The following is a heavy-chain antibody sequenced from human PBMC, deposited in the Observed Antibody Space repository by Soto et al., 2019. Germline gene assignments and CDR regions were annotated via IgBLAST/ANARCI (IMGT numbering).Heavy chain of an antibody. CDR2: IYHSGST. J-gene: IGHJ4*02. V-gene: IGHV4-30-2*01. CDR1: GGSISSGGYY. CDR3: ARYSIAARRGIDY. D-gene: IGHD6-6*01. Sequence: PSETLSLTCTVSGGSISSGGYYWSWIRQPPGKGLEWIGYIYHSGSTYYNPSLKSRVTISVDRSKNQFSLKLSSVTAADTAVYYCARYSIAARRGIDYWGQGTLVTVSS.